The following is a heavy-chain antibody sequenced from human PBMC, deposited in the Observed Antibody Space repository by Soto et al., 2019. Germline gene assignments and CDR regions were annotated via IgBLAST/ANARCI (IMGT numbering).Heavy chain of an antibody. D-gene: IGHD3-9*01. J-gene: IGHJ4*02. CDR3: AKCDWVFVKTSNYFFDY. Sequence: EVQLLESGGGLVQPGGSLRLSCAASGFTFSNYAMSWVRQAPGKGLEWISAISSRGDNTHHADSVRGRFTISRDNSKNMLYLEIRTLRAEDTAVYYCAKCDWVFVKTSNYFFDYWGQGTLVTVSS. CDR2: ISSRGDNT. CDR1: GFTFSNYA. V-gene: IGHV3-23*01.